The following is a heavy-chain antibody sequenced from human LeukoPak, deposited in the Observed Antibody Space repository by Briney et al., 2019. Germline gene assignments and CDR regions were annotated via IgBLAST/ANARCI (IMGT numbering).Heavy chain of an antibody. CDR1: GGSFSGYY. CDR3: ARGQLLRFLEWLFPDYFDY. V-gene: IGHV4-34*01. Sequence: SETLSLTYAVYGGSFSGYYWSWIRQPPGKGLEWIGEINHSGSTNYNPSLKSRVTISVDTSKNQFSLKLSSVTAADTAVYYCARGQLLRFLEWLFPDYFDYWGQGTLVTVSS. D-gene: IGHD3-3*01. J-gene: IGHJ4*02. CDR2: INHSGST.